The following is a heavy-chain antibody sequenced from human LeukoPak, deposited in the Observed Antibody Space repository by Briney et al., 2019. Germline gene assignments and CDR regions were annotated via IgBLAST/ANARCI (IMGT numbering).Heavy chain of an antibody. Sequence: GSLRLSCAASGFTFSSYGMGWVRQAPGKGLEWVSAISGSGGSTYYADSVKGRFTISRDNSKNTLYLQMNSLRAEDTAVYYCARDGSGSYYEFDYWGQGTLVTVSS. D-gene: IGHD3-10*01. CDR3: ARDGSGSYYEFDY. CDR1: GFTFSSYG. CDR2: ISGSGGST. J-gene: IGHJ4*02. V-gene: IGHV3-23*01.